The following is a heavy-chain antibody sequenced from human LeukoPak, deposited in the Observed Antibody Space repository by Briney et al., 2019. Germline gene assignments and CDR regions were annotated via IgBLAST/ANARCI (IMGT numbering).Heavy chain of an antibody. CDR1: GGSISNTSHY. D-gene: IGHD3-10*01. J-gene: IGHJ6*02. V-gene: IGHV4-39*07. CDR2: IYYSGNT. CDR3: ARDSSGSYYNGYGMDV. Sequence: SETLSLTCTVSGGSISNTSHYWGWIRQPPGKGLEWIATIYYSGNTDYNPSLKSRVTISVDTSKNQFSLKLRSVTAADTAVYYCARDSSGSYYNGYGMDVWGQGTTVTVSS.